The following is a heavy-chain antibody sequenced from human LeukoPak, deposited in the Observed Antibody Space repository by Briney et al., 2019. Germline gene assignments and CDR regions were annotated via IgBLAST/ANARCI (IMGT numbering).Heavy chain of an antibody. CDR1: GFTFSSYE. CDR2: ISSSGSTI. Sequence: PGGSLRLSCAASGFTFSSYEMNWVRQAPGKGLEWVSYISSSGSTIYYADSVKGRFTISRDNAKNSLYLQMNSLRAEDTAVYYCARETCTTCYTYSYNYYMDVWGKGTTVTVSS. J-gene: IGHJ6*03. CDR3: ARETCTTCYTYSYNYYMDV. V-gene: IGHV3-48*03. D-gene: IGHD2-2*01.